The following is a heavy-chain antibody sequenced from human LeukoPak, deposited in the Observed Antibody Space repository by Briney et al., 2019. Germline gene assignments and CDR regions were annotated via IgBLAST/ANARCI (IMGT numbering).Heavy chain of an antibody. V-gene: IGHV3-21*01. CDR1: GFTFSSYA. Sequence: PGGSLRLSCAASGFTFSSYAMSWVRQAPGKGLEWVSSISSSSSYIYYADSVKGRFTISRDNAKNSLYLQMNSLRAEDTAVYYCARDWAAHKRQGYYYYYMDVWGKGTTVTVSS. D-gene: IGHD6-6*01. CDR3: ARDWAAHKRQGYYYYYMDV. CDR2: ISSSSSYI. J-gene: IGHJ6*03.